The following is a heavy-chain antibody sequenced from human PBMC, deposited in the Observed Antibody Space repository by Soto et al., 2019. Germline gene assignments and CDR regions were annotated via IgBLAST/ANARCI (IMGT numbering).Heavy chain of an antibody. CDR2: MNPNSGNT. CDR1: GYTFTSYD. CDR3: ARDNHGYSSSWYEFGAFDI. D-gene: IGHD6-13*01. Sequence: ASVKVSCKASGYTFTSYDINWVRQATGQGLEWMGWMNPNSGNTGYAQKLQGRVTMTTDTSTSTAYMELRSLRSDDTAVYYCARDNHGYSSSWYEFGAFDIWGQGTMVTVSS. J-gene: IGHJ3*02. V-gene: IGHV1-8*01.